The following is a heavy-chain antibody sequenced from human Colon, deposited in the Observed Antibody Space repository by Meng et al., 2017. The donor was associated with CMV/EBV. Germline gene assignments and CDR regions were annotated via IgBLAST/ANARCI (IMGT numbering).Heavy chain of an antibody. Sequence: GGSLRLSCAASGFTFSDYYMSWIRQAPGKGLEWVSYISSSGSTIYYADSVKGRFTISRDNAKNSLYLQMNSLRAEDTAVYYCASPPDIVVPDNWFDPWGQGTLVTVSS. CDR2: ISSSGSTI. J-gene: IGHJ5*02. CDR1: GFTFSDYY. CDR3: ASPPDIVVPDNWFDP. V-gene: IGHV3-11*04. D-gene: IGHD2-2*01.